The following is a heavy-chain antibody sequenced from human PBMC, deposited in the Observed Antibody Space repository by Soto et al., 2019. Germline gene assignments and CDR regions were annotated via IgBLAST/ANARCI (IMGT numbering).Heavy chain of an antibody. CDR2: INAGNGNT. V-gene: IGHV1-3*01. Sequence: QVQLVQSGAEVKKPGASVKVSCKASGYTFTSYAMHWVRQAPGQRLEWMGWINAGNGNTKYSQKFQGRVTITRDTSASTAYMGLSSLRSEDTAVYYCARAYYDFWSGYYGMDVWGQGTTVTVSS. CDR1: GYTFTSYA. J-gene: IGHJ6*02. CDR3: ARAYYDFWSGYYGMDV. D-gene: IGHD3-3*01.